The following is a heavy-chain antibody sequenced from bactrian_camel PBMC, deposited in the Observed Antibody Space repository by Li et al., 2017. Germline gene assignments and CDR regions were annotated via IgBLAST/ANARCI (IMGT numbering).Heavy chain of an antibody. V-gene: IGHV3S40*01. CDR1: GFLLSVYD. CDR2: INSGGAST. CDR3: TTGGHHGPYNY. Sequence: VQLVESGGGLAQPGGSLRLSCAASGFLLSVYDMSWVRQAPGKGLEWVSRINSGGASTYYTDSMKGRFTMSRDNAKNTLYLQMNSLKTEDTAVYYCTTGGHHGPYNYWGQGTQVTVS. D-gene: IGHD7*01. J-gene: IGHJ4*01.